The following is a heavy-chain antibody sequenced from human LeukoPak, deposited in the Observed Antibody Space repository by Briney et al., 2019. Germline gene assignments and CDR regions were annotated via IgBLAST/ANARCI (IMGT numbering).Heavy chain of an antibody. CDR2: ISWNSGSI. Sequence: PGGSLRLSCAASGFTFDDYAMHWVRQAPGKGLEWVSGISWNSGSIGYADSVKGRFTISRDNAKNSLYLQMNSLRAEDTALYYCAKSSYYDIAFDIWGQGTMDTVSS. J-gene: IGHJ3*02. D-gene: IGHD3-22*01. CDR3: AKSSYYDIAFDI. V-gene: IGHV3-9*01. CDR1: GFTFDDYA.